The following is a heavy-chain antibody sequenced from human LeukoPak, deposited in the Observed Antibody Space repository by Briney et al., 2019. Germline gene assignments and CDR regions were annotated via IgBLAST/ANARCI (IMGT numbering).Heavy chain of an antibody. J-gene: IGHJ6*02. CDR3: AGDSSSFPSYGMDV. V-gene: IGHV4-4*07. CDR1: GASISSYY. Sequence: SETLSLTCTVSGASISSYYYNWIRQTAGGGLEWIGRLYISGSTDYNPSLKSRVTISVDTSNNQFSLKLNSVTAADTAVYYCAGDSSSFPSYGMDVWGQGTTVTVSS. CDR2: LYISGST. D-gene: IGHD6-6*01.